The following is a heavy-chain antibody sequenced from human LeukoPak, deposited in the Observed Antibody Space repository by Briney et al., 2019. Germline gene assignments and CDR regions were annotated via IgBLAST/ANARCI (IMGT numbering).Heavy chain of an antibody. J-gene: IGHJ3*02. CDR3: ARERTRGCNGDICLDGFDI. V-gene: IGHV3-13*01. CDR2: IGVDDDT. CDR1: GLTFNNQD. Sequence: GGSLRLSCVASGLTFNNQDMHWVRQSAGKGLEWVSAIGVDDDTYYSASVKGRFTISRENARNSSYLQMNSLRAEDTAVYYCARERTRGCNGDICLDGFDIWGRGTKVTVSS. D-gene: IGHD2-15*01.